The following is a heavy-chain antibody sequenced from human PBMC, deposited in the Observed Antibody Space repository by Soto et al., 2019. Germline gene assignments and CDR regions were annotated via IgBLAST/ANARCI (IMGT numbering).Heavy chain of an antibody. V-gene: IGHV4-39*01. J-gene: IGHJ6*03. Sequence: QLQLQESGPGLVKASVTLSLTCTVSGGSISSSSYYWSWIRQPPGKGLEWIGSIYYSGSTYYNPSLKSRVTISVDTSKNQFSLKLRSVTAADTAVYYCARNVRQLVAPPYYYYYYMDVWGKGTTVTVSS. CDR2: IYYSGST. D-gene: IGHD6-6*01. CDR3: ARNVRQLVAPPYYYYYYMDV. CDR1: GGSISSSSYY.